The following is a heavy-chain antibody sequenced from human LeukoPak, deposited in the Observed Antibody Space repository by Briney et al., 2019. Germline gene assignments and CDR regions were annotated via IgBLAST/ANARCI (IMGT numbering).Heavy chain of an antibody. D-gene: IGHD4-17*01. V-gene: IGHV4-34*01. CDR3: ARAFSYGDYDDFDY. J-gene: IGHJ4*02. CDR1: GGSFRGYY. Sequence: TETLSLTCAVYGGSFRGYYWSWIRQPPGKGLEWIGEINHSGSTNYNPSLKSRVTISVDTSKNQFALKLSSVTAADTAVYYCARAFSYGDYDDFDYWGQGTLVTVSS. CDR2: INHSGST.